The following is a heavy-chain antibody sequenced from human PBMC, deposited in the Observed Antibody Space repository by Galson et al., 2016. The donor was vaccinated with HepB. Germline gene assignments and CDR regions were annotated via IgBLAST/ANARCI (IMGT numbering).Heavy chain of an antibody. V-gene: IGHV4-39*01. D-gene: IGHD1-1*01. Sequence: TLSLTCTVSGGSVSSGVDYWGWIRQPPGKGLEWIGAVYYTGSTYHNPSLKSRITISVDTSNNQFPLSLRSVTAADTAVYYCAKGFWNGWFDRFDLWGQGTLVPVSS. CDR2: VYYTGST. CDR3: AKGFWNGWFDRFDL. CDR1: GGSVSSGVDY. J-gene: IGHJ4*02.